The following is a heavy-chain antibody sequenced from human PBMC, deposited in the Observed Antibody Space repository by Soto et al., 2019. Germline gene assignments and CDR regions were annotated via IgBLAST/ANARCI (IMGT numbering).Heavy chain of an antibody. CDR3: AKDRYFDSYYLDS. CDR1: GFTFSRYA. Sequence: LRLSCAASGFTFSRYAIHWVRQAPGKGLEWVTVTSYDGNQKHYADSVKGRFTVSRDDSENTVFLQMTSLRPEDTATYYCAKDRYFDSYYLDSWGQGTLVTVSS. J-gene: IGHJ4*02. CDR2: TSYDGNQK. D-gene: IGHD3-9*01. V-gene: IGHV3-30-3*01.